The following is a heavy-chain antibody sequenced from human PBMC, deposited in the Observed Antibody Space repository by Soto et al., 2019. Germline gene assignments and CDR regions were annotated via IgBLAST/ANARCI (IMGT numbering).Heavy chain of an antibody. D-gene: IGHD3-3*01. CDR3: ARGYVLRFLEWFYGMDV. CDR1: GGTFSSYA. V-gene: IGHV1-69*01. Sequence: QVQLVQSGAEVKKPGSSVKVSCKASGGTFSSYAISWVRQAPGQGLEWMGGIIPIFGTANYAQKFQGRVTITADESTSTAYMELSSLRSEDTAVYYCARGYVLRFLEWFYGMDVWGQGTKVTVSS. J-gene: IGHJ6*02. CDR2: IIPIFGTA.